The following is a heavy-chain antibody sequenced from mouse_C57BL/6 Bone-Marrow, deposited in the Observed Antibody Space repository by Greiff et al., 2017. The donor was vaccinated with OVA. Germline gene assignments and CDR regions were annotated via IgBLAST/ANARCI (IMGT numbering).Heavy chain of an antibody. Sequence: LQESGAELVMPGASVKLSCKASGYTFTSYWMHWVKQRPGQGLEWIGEIDPSDSYTNYNQKFKGKSTLTVDKSSSTAYMQLSSLTSEDSAVYYGAREEYGSSYGFFDVWGTGTTVTVSS. J-gene: IGHJ1*03. D-gene: IGHD1-1*01. CDR2: IDPSDSYT. CDR1: GYTFTSYW. V-gene: IGHV1-69*01. CDR3: AREEYGSSYGFFDV.